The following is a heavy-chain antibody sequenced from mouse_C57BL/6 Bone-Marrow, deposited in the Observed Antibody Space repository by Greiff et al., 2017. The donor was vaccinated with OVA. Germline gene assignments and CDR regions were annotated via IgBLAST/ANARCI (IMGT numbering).Heavy chain of an antibody. J-gene: IGHJ3*01. CDR2: IWSGGST. CDR1: GFSLTSYG. D-gene: IGHD2-5*01. CDR3: ARKPSNYGAWFAY. V-gene: IGHV2-2*01. Sequence: VQLQQSGPGLVQPSQCLSITCTVSGFSLTSYGVHWVRQSPGKGLEWLGVIWSGGSTDYNAAFISRLSISKDNSKSQVFFKRNSLQADDTAIYYCARKPSNYGAWFAYWGQGTLVTVSA.